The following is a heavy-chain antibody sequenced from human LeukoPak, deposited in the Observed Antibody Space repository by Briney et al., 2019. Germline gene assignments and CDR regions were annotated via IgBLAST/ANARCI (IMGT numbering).Heavy chain of an antibody. J-gene: IGHJ4*02. V-gene: IGHV4-61*02. D-gene: IGHD5-12*01. CDR3: AREMATRLAFDY. CDR1: GYSISSGTYY. CDR2: ISTSGST. Sequence: PSQTLSLTCTVSGYSISSGTYYWTWIRQPAGKGLEWIGRISTSGSTNYNPSLKSRVTISLDTSKNQFSLKLSSVTAADTAVYYCAREMATRLAFDYWGQGTLVTVSS.